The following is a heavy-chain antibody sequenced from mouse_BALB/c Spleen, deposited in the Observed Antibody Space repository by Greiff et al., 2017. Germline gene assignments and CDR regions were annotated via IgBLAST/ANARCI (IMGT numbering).Heavy chain of an antibody. CDR1: GFNIKDYY. V-gene: IGHV14-1*02. D-gene: IGHD2-4*01. Sequence: EVKLQESGAELVRPGALVKLSCKASGFNIKDYYMHWVKQRPEQGLEWIGWIDPENGNTIYDPKFQGKASITADTSSNTAYLQLSSLTSEDTAVYYCARKGNYEKAMDYWGQGTSVTVSS. J-gene: IGHJ4*01. CDR2: IDPENGNT. CDR3: ARKGNYEKAMDY.